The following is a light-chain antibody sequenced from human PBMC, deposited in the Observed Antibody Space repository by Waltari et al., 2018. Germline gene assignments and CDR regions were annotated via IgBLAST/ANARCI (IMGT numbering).Light chain of an antibody. CDR2: KVN. CDR3: SSYTRRSYWV. V-gene: IGLV2-14*01. J-gene: IGLJ3*02. Sequence: QSALTQPASVSGSPGQSITISCTGTSSDVGFYDFVSWFQQPPGKAPKVMIYKVNNRPSGVSNRFSGSKSANTASLTISGLQAEDEADYYCSSYTRRSYWVFGGGTQLTVL. CDR1: SSDVGFYDF.